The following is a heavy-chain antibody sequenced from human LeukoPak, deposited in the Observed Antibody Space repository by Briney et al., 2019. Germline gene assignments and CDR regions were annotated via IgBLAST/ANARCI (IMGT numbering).Heavy chain of an antibody. V-gene: IGHV6-1*01. CDR2: TYYRSKWYN. CDR1: GDSVSSNSAA. D-gene: IGHD3-22*01. J-gene: IGHJ2*01. Sequence: SQTLSLTCAISGDSVSSNSAAWNWIRQSPSRGLEWLGRTYYRSKWYNDYAVSVKSRVTINPDTSKNQFSLQLNSVTPEDTAVYYCARDRGIYDSSFYRGDWYFDLWGRGTLVTVSS. CDR3: ARDRGIYDSSFYRGDWYFDL.